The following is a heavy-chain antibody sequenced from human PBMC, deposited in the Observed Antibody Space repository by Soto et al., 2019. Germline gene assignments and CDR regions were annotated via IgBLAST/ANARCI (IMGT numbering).Heavy chain of an antibody. D-gene: IGHD6-6*01. Sequence: SLRLSCAASGFTFSSYWMHWVRQAPGKGLVWVSRINSDGSSSSYADSVKGRFTISRDNAKNTLYLQMNSLRAEDTAVYYCARDLAARKHWFDPWGQGTLVTVSS. CDR3: ARDLAARKHWFDP. CDR1: GFTFSSYW. J-gene: IGHJ5*02. CDR2: INSDGSSS. V-gene: IGHV3-74*01.